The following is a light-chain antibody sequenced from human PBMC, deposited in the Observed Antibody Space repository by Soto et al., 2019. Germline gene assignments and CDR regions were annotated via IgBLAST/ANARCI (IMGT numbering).Light chain of an antibody. V-gene: IGKV3-15*01. CDR1: QSVSSS. CDR2: GAS. J-gene: IGKJ1*01. CDR3: QQYNNWPQT. Sequence: EIVLTQSPATLSLSPGERATLSCRASQSVSSSLAWYQQKPGQAPRLLIYGASTRATGIPARFSGSGSGTEFTLTITSLQSEDFAEYHCQQYNNWPQTFGQGTKVDIK.